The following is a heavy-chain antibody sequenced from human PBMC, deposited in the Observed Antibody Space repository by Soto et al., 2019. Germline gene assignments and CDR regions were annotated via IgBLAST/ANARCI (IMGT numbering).Heavy chain of an antibody. V-gene: IGHV3-23*04. CDR3: AKDRRIVVDTFDY. CDR2: ISGSGGST. CDR1: GFTFSSYG. Sequence: VQLVESGGGVVQPGRSLRLSCAASGFTFSSYGMSWVRQAPGKGLEWVSAISGSGGSTYYADSVKGRFTISRDNSKNTLYLQMNSLRAEDTAVYYCAKDRRIVVDTFDYWGQGTLVTVSS. D-gene: IGHD3-22*01. J-gene: IGHJ4*02.